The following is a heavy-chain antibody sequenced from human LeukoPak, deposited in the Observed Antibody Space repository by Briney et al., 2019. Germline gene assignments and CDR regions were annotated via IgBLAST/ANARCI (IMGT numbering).Heavy chain of an antibody. J-gene: IGHJ5*02. V-gene: IGHV4-30-2*01. Sequence: SETLSLTCAVSGGSISSGGYSWSWIRQPPGKGLEWIGYIYHSGSTYYNPSLKSRVTISVDRSKNQFSLKLSSVTAADTAVYYCARVEGTMSGVGHNWFDPWGQGALVTVSS. CDR2: IYHSGST. CDR1: GGSISSGGYS. CDR3: ARVEGTMSGVGHNWFDP. D-gene: IGHD1-1*01.